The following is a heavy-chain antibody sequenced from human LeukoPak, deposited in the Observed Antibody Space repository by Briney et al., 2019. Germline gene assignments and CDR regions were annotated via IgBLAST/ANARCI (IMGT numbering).Heavy chain of an antibody. D-gene: IGHD5-24*01. J-gene: IGHJ6*03. CDR1: GYTFTGYY. CDR2: INPNSGGT. CDR3: ARVPDTRRDGYNWGYYYYMDV. Sequence: ASVKVSCKASGYTFTGYYMHWVRQAPGQGLEWMGWINPNSGGTNYAQKFQGRVTMTRDTSISTAYMELSRLRSDDTAVYYCARVPDTRRDGYNWGYYYYMDVWGKGTTVTVSS. V-gene: IGHV1-2*02.